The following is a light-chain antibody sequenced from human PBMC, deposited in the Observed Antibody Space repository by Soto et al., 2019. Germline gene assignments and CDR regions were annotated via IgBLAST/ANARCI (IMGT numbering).Light chain of an antibody. CDR1: RSISRY. J-gene: IGKJ1*01. CDR2: AAS. CDR3: KQSYNTQWT. Sequence: DIQMTQSPSSLSASWGYIVNMTCRASRSISRYLSWYQQKPGKAPNLLIYAASSLQSGVPSRFSGAGSGTDFTLTIANLHPEDFAIYYCKQSYNTQWTFGQGTKVDIK. V-gene: IGKV1-39*01.